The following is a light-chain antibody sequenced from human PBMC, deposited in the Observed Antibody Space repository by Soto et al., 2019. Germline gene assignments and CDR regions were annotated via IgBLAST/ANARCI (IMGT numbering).Light chain of an antibody. CDR1: QSIDGW. Sequence: IQRTQSPSTLSASVGDRFTITCRASQSIDGWLAWHQQKPGRSPKLLISKESSLESGVPSRFSGSGSGTEFTLTISSLQPDDFATYYCQQYHSYRAFGQGTKVDIK. J-gene: IGKJ1*01. CDR2: KES. CDR3: QQYHSYRA. V-gene: IGKV1-5*03.